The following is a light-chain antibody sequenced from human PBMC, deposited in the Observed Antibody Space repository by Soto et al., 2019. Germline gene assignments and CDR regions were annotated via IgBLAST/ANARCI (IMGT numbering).Light chain of an antibody. CDR1: QDIGSV. J-gene: IGKJ5*01. V-gene: IGKV1-8*01. CDR2: GAS. Sequence: AIRMTQSPSSLSASIGDTVTITCRASQDIGSVLAWYQQKPGTAPKVLISGASDLHGGVPSRFSGSGSRTDFTLTITHLQSEDFATHYCQHYLNYPITFGQGTRLEIK. CDR3: QHYLNYPIT.